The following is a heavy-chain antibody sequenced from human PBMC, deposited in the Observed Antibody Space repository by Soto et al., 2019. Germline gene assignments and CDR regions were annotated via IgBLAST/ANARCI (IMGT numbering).Heavy chain of an antibody. J-gene: IGHJ6*03. CDR2: IYYSGST. CDR3: AREGYCSSTSCYSPPADYYMDV. D-gene: IGHD2-2*01. CDR1: GGSISSGGYY. Sequence: QVQLQESGPGLVKPSQTLSLTCTVSGGSISSGGYYWSWIRQHPVKGLEWIGYIYYSGSTYYNPSLKSRVTISVDTSKNQFSLKLSSVTAADTAVYYCAREGYCSSTSCYSPPADYYMDVWGKGTTVTVSS. V-gene: IGHV4-31*03.